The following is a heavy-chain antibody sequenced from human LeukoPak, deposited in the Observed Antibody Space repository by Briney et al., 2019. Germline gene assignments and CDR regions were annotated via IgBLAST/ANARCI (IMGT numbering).Heavy chain of an antibody. Sequence: ASVKVSCKASGYTFSSTKYAMQWVRQAPGQRLEWLGWINTGSGNTNYAQKLQGRVTMTTDTSTSTAYMELRSLRSDDTAVYYCARDSVVPAAMLAGDYWGQGTLVTVSS. CDR2: INTGSGNT. CDR1: GYTFSSTKYA. V-gene: IGHV1-3*04. J-gene: IGHJ4*02. CDR3: ARDSVVPAAMLAGDY. D-gene: IGHD2-2*01.